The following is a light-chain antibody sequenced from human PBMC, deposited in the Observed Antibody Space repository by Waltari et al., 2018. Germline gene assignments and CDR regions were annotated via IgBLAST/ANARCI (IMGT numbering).Light chain of an antibody. CDR2: DVS. J-gene: IGLJ3*02. CDR1: SSDVGGYNY. CDR3: CSYGGTYSWV. Sequence: QSALTQPRSVSGSPGQSVTISSTGTSSDVGGYNYVSWYQQHPGKAPKLMIYDVSKRPSGVPDRCSGSKSGNTASLTISGLQAEDEADYYCCSYGGTYSWVFGGGTKLTVL. V-gene: IGLV2-11*01.